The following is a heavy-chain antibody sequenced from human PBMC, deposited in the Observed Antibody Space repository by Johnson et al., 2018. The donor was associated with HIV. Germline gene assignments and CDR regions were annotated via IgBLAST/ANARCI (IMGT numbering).Heavy chain of an antibody. Sequence: VQLVESGGGLVQPGRSLRLSCAASGFTFDDCAMHWVRQAPGNGLEWVSLIRWDGAVTPSVDSAKGRFTIPRDNSRNSLYLQMKSLRTEDTALYYCARAEIYEGRIGDFAFDVWGRGTMVTVSS. V-gene: IGHV3-43D*03. CDR3: ARAEIYEGRIGDFAFDV. CDR2: IRWDGAVT. J-gene: IGHJ3*01. CDR1: GFTFDDCA. D-gene: IGHD3-10*01.